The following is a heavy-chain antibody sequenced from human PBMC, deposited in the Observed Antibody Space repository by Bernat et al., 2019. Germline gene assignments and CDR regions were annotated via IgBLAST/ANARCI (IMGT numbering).Heavy chain of an antibody. V-gene: IGHV3-53*01. CDR3: ARGYSSGWYDAFDI. CDR1: EFTVNTNY. D-gene: IGHD6-19*01. CDR2: MYGDGRT. Sequence: EVQLVESGGGLVQPGGSLRLSCAASEFTVNTNYMNWVRQAPGKGLEWVSVMYGDGRTFYADSVKGRFTISRDNAKNSLYLQMNSLRAEDTAVYYCARGYSSGWYDAFDIWGQGTMVTVSS. J-gene: IGHJ3*02.